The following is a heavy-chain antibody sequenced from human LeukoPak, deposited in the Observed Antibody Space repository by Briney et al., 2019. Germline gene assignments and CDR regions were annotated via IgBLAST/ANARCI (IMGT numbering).Heavy chain of an antibody. D-gene: IGHD5-24*01. V-gene: IGHV3-48*03. Sequence: GGSLRLSCAASGFTFTTYEMNWVRQAPGKGLEWVSYISISGTTIYYADSVKGRFTISRDNARNSLYLQMNSLRAEDTAVYHCARAPLVLQYRWWFDPWGQGTLVTVSS. CDR1: GFTFTTYE. J-gene: IGHJ5*02. CDR2: ISISGTTI. CDR3: ARAPLVLQYRWWFDP.